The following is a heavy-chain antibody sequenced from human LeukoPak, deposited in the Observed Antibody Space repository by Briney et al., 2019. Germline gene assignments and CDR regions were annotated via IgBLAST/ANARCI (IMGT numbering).Heavy chain of an antibody. Sequence: QPGGSLRLSCAASGFPFSSYAMGWVRQAPGKGLEWVSSIFGNGGPTYYADSVKGRFTISRDNSQNTLYLQLNSLRAEDTALYYCVKGDSSGGYWGRGTLVTVSS. CDR1: GFPFSSYA. CDR2: IFGNGGPT. CDR3: VKGDSSGGY. V-gene: IGHV3-23*01. J-gene: IGHJ4*02. D-gene: IGHD6-19*01.